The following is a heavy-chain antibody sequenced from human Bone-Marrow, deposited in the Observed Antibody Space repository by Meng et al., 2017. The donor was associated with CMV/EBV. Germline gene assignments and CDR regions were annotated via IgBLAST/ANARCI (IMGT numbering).Heavy chain of an antibody. D-gene: IGHD3-3*01. Sequence: GGSLRLPCAASGFTFSSYAMHWVRQAPGKGLEWVAVISYDGSNKYYADSVKGRFTISRDNSKNTLYLQMNSLRAEDTAVYYCAKEAGPIFGVLTRGVLDCWGQGTLVTVSS. J-gene: IGHJ4*02. CDR3: AKEAGPIFGVLTRGVLDC. CDR2: ISYDGSNK. CDR1: GFTFSSYA. V-gene: IGHV3-30-3*02.